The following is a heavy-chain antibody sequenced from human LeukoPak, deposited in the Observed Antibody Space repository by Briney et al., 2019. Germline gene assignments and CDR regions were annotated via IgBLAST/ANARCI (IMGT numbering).Heavy chain of an antibody. D-gene: IGHD2-2*01. J-gene: IGHJ6*03. Sequence: ASVKVSCKASGYTFTSYGISSVRQAPGQGLEWMGWISAYNGNTNYAQKLQGRVTMTTDTSTSTAYRELRSLRSDDTAVYYCARGGGRYCSSTSCFAMDVWGKGTTVTVSS. CDR3: ARGGGRYCSSTSCFAMDV. V-gene: IGHV1-18*01. CDR2: ISAYNGNT. CDR1: GYTFTSYG.